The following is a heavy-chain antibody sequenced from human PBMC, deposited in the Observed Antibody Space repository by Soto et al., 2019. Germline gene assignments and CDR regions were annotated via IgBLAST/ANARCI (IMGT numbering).Heavy chain of an antibody. Sequence: GGSLRLSCAASGFTFSSYAMSWVRQAPGKGLEWVSAISGSGGSTYYADSVKGRFTISRDNAKNTLYLQMNSLRAEDTAVYYCARPRRYCLGASCYAEFDYWGHGTLVTVSS. J-gene: IGHJ4*01. CDR3: ARPRRYCLGASCYAEFDY. V-gene: IGHV3-23*01. CDR2: ISGSGGST. CDR1: GFTFSSYA. D-gene: IGHD2-2*01.